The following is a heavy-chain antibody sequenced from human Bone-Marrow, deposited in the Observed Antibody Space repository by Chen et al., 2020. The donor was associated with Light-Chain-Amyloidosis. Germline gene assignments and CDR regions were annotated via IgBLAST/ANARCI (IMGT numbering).Heavy chain of an antibody. J-gene: IGHJ4*02. Sequence: QVQLLHRGPGRSKPSGTLSLPCTVHSVSFSGYYWIWIRQPPGKGLEWIGEINHSGSTNYNPSLKSRVTISVDTSKNQFSRKLSSGTAADTAVYYWARKLGGPFWYWGQGTLVTVSS. V-gene: IGHV4-34*01. CDR2: INHSGST. CDR3: ARKLGGPFWY. D-gene: IGHD3-10*01. CDR1: SVSFSGYY.